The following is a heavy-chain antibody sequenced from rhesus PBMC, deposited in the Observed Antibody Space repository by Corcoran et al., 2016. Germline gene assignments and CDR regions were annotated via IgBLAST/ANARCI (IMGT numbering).Heavy chain of an antibody. J-gene: IGHJ4*01. Sequence: QVQLQESGPGLVKPSETLSLTCAVSGYSISSGYGWSWIRQHPGKGLACIGYISYSGSSSYPPSFKCRVTISIDTSKNQSSLKLSSVTAADTAVYYCARDSSIAGTNYWGQGVLVTVSS. CDR1: GYSISSGYG. CDR3: ARDSSIAGTNY. CDR2: ISYSGSS. D-gene: IGHD1-1-1*01. V-gene: IGHV4-122*02.